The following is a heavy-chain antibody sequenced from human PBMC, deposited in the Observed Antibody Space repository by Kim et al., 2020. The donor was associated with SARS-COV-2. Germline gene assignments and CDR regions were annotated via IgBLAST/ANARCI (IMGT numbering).Heavy chain of an antibody. V-gene: IGHV4-31*03. CDR1: GGSISSGGYY. Sequence: SETLSLTCTVSGGSISSGGYYWSWIRQHPGKGLEWIGYIYYSGSTYYNPSLKSRVTISVDTSKNQFSLKLSSVTAADTAVYYCARGRITIVGVVTEFDYWGQGTLVTVSS. CDR2: IYYSGST. J-gene: IGHJ4*02. D-gene: IGHD3-3*01. CDR3: ARGRITIVGVVTEFDY.